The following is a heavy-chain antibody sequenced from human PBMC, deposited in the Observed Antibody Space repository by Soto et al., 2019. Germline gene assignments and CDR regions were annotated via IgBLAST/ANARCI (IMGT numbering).Heavy chain of an antibody. Sequence: ASVKVSFKASGYTFTSYGISWVRQAPGQGLEWMGWISAYNGNTNYAQKLQGRVTMTTDTSTSTAYMELRSLRSDDAAVYYCVIRFLDPPDYFDYWGQGTLVTVSS. CDR2: ISAYNGNT. CDR1: GYTFTSYG. J-gene: IGHJ4*02. D-gene: IGHD3-3*01. CDR3: VIRFLDPPDYFDY. V-gene: IGHV1-18*01.